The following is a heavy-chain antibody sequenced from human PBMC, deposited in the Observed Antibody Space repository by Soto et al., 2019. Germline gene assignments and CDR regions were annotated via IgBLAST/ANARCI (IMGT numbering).Heavy chain of an antibody. J-gene: IGHJ6*02. CDR3: ASYVIVIVPATIDYYYYGMDV. V-gene: IGHV4-30-4*01. Sequence: TSETLSLTCTVSGGSISSGDYYWYWVRQPPGKGLECIGYIYYIGSSYYNPSLKIRVTITVDTSKNQFSRKLSSVTAADTAVYYCASYVIVIVPATIDYYYYGMDVWGQGTTVTVSS. CDR2: IYYIGSS. CDR1: GGSISSGDYY. D-gene: IGHD2-2*02.